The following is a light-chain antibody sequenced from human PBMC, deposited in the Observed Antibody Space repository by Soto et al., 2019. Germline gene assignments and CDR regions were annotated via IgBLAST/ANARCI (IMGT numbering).Light chain of an antibody. CDR2: NVN. J-gene: IGLJ1*01. CDR3: SSYTSSSTQV. V-gene: IGLV2-18*02. Sequence: SVLIPPPSVSGSPGQSVTISCTGTSSDVGSYDYVSWYQQHPGTVPKPMIYNVNTQPSGVPDRFSGSKSGNTASLTISGLQAEDEADYYCSSYTSSSTQVFGTGTKVTVL. CDR1: SSDVGSYDY.